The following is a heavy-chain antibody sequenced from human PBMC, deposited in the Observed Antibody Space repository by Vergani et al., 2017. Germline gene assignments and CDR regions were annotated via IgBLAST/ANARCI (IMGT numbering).Heavy chain of an antibody. CDR1: GGSFSTGGQS. CDR3: ARDGGEYDKVALDV. V-gene: IGHV4-61*02. D-gene: IGHD2-21*01. J-gene: IGHJ3*01. Sequence: QVQLQESGPGLVKPSQTLSLTCTVSGGSFSTGGQSWTWLRQSAGKGLEWIGRIYTSGATHDNPSLRSRAIMSVDESKKQFSLKLTSGTADDTAVYFCARDGGEYDKVALDVWGQGTKVTVTS. CDR2: IYTSGAT.